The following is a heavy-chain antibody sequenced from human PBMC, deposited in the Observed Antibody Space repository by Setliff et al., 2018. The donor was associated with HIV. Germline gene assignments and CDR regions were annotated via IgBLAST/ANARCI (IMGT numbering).Heavy chain of an antibody. J-gene: IGHJ4*02. V-gene: IGHV1-69-2*01. CDR1: GYTFTDYY. Sequence: GASVKVSCKASGYTFTDYYMHWVQQAPGKGLEWMGRIDLEDGQTIYVTKFQGRVTITADTSTDTAYMEMSSLRSEDTAVYYCATGAAKYQLRSDYWGQGTLVTVSS. CDR2: IDLEDGQT. D-gene: IGHD2-2*01. CDR3: ATGAAKYQLRSDY.